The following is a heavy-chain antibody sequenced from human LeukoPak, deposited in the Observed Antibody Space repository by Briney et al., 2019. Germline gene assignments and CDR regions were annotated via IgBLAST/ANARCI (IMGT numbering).Heavy chain of an antibody. CDR3: AKDMGPFDY. CDR2: ISGSGGTT. CDR1: GFTFSSYA. D-gene: IGHD3-10*01. Sequence: GGSLRLSCVASGFTFSSYAMSWVRQAPGKGLEWVSGISGSGGTTYYADSVKGRFTISRDSSKNTLYLQMNSLRAEDTAVYYCAKDMGPFDYWGQGTLVTVSS. V-gene: IGHV3-23*01. J-gene: IGHJ4*02.